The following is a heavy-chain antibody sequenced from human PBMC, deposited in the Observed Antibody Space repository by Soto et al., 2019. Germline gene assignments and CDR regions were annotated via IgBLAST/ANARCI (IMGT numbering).Heavy chain of an antibody. D-gene: IGHD3-22*01. V-gene: IGHV5-10-1*01. Sequence: GESLKISCKGSGYSFASYWITWVRQKPGKGLEWMGRIDPSDSQTYYSPSFRGHVTISVTKSITTVFLQWSSLRASDTAMYYCARQIYDSDTGPNFQYYFDSWGQGTPVTVSS. CDR2: IDPSDSQT. J-gene: IGHJ4*02. CDR1: GYSFASYW. CDR3: ARQIYDSDTGPNFQYYFDS.